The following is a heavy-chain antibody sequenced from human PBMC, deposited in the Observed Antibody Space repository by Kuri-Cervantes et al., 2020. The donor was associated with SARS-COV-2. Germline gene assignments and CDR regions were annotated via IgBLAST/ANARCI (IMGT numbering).Heavy chain of an antibody. CDR3: ARGLNIAQPVDFDY. V-gene: IGHV3-21*01. Sequence: GESLKISCAASGFTFSSYAMSWVRQAPGKGLEWVSSISSSSSYIYYADSVKGRFTISRDNAKNSLYLQMNSLRAEDTAVYYCARGLNIAQPVDFDYWGQGTLVTVSS. CDR1: GFTFSSYA. J-gene: IGHJ4*02. CDR2: ISSSSSYI. D-gene: IGHD2/OR15-2a*01.